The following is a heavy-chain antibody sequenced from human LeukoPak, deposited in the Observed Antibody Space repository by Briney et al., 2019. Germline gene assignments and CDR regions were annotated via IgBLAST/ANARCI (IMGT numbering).Heavy chain of an antibody. CDR3: ARDHDSSGYYYSHSPDAFDI. D-gene: IGHD3-22*01. J-gene: IGHJ3*02. CDR2: IKQDGSEK. Sequence: GGSLRLSCAASGFTFSSHWMSWVRQAPGKGLEWVANIKQDGSEKYYVDSVKSRFTISRDNAKNSLYLQMNSLRAEDTAVYYCARDHDSSGYYYSHSPDAFDIWGQGTMVTVSS. V-gene: IGHV3-7*01. CDR1: GFTFSSHW.